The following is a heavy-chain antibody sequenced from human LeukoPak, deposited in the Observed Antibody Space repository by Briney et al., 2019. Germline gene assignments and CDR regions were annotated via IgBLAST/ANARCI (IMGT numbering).Heavy chain of an antibody. J-gene: IGHJ4*02. CDR1: GFTFSSYW. D-gene: IGHD3-22*01. CDR3: AKVINSGFYYYFDY. CDR2: IKQDGSEK. V-gene: IGHV3-7*03. Sequence: PGGSLRLSCAASGFTFSSYWMSWVRQAPGKGLEWVANIKQDGSEKYYVDSVKGRFTISRDNSKNTLYMQMNSLRAEDTAVYYCAKVINSGFYYYFDYWGQGTLVTVSS.